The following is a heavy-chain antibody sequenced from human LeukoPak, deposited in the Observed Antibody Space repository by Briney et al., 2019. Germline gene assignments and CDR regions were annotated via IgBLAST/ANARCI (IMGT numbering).Heavy chain of an antibody. Sequence: GGSLRLSCAASGFTFSSYAMNWVRQAPGKGLEWVSAISVGGYSTYYADSVKGRFTISRDNSKNTLYLQMNSLRAEDTAVYYCAKGGIAVAGTINNWFDPWGQGTLVTVSS. CDR1: GFTFSSYA. J-gene: IGHJ5*02. CDR2: ISVGGYST. D-gene: IGHD6-19*01. CDR3: AKGGIAVAGTINNWFDP. V-gene: IGHV3-23*01.